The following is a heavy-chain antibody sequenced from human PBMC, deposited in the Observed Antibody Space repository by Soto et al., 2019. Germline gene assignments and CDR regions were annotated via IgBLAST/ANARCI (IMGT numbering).Heavy chain of an antibody. CDR1: GGSISSSNW. D-gene: IGHD3-22*01. V-gene: IGHV4-4*02. Sequence: QVQLQESGPGLVKPSGTLSLTCAVSGGSISSSNWWSWVREPPGKGLAWIGEIYHSVSTNYNPSLKSRVTISVHKSETWCSLKLSHVTAVDSDVYYCARGSITMVVVVIRDEDDAFDIWGQGTMVTDSS. J-gene: IGHJ3*02. CDR3: ARGSITMVVVVIRDEDDAFDI. CDR2: IYHSVST.